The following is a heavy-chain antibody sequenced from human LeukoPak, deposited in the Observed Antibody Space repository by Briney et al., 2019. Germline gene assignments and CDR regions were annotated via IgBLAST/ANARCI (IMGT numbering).Heavy chain of an antibody. D-gene: IGHD6-6*01. Sequence: SETLSLTCTVSGGSVSVYYWSWIRQPPGKGLEWIGHIYYSGSANYNPSLKSRVTISVDTSKNQFSLKLSSVTAADTAVYYCARVFYSSSSRYFFDSWGQGTLVTVSS. CDR2: IYYSGSA. CDR3: ARVFYSSSSRYFFDS. V-gene: IGHV4-59*02. CDR1: GGSVSVYY. J-gene: IGHJ4*02.